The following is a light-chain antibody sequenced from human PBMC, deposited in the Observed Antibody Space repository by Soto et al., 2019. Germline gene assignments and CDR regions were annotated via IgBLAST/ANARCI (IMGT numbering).Light chain of an antibody. CDR2: GAS. CDR1: HNVSSN. Sequence: EIVMTQSPATLSVSPGERATLSCRASHNVSSNLAWYQQKPGQAPRLLIYGASTRATGISARFSGSGSGTEFTLTISSLQSEDFAVYYCQQYSNWPGTFGQGTKVEIK. V-gene: IGKV3-15*01. CDR3: QQYSNWPGT. J-gene: IGKJ1*01.